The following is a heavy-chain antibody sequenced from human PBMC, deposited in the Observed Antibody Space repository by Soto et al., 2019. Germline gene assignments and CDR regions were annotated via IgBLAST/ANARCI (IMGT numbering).Heavy chain of an antibody. CDR1: GYSFTSYW. CDR3: ARYSISSYYWFDP. V-gene: IGHV5-51*01. D-gene: IGHD6-6*01. CDR2: VYPGDSET. Sequence: EVQLVQSGAEVKKPGESLKISCKGSGYSFTSYWVAWVRQMPGKGLEWMGIVYPGDSETRYSPSFQGQVTISADKSISTAYLQWSSLKASDTAMYYCARYSISSYYWFDPWGQGTLVTVSS. J-gene: IGHJ5*02.